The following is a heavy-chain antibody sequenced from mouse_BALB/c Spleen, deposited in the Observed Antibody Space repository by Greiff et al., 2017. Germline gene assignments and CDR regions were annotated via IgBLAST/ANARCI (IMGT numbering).Heavy chain of an antibody. CDR1: GFTFSSYT. V-gene: IGHV5-12-2*01. Sequence: EVKVEESGGGLVQPGGSLKLSCAASGFTFSSYTMSWVRQTPEKRLEWVAYISNGGGSTYYPDTVKGRFTISRDNAKNTLYLQMSSLKSEDTAMYYCASGIYDYGGFAYWGQGTLVTVSA. D-gene: IGHD2-4*01. CDR2: ISNGGGST. CDR3: ASGIYDYGGFAY. J-gene: IGHJ3*01.